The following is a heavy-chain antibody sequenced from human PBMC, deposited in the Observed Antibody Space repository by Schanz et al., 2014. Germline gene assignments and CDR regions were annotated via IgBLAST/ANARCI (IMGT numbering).Heavy chain of an antibody. CDR3: STDLTAVDYDAIGL. D-gene: IGHD4-17*01. V-gene: IGHV3-15*01. CDR1: GFPFSTTW. CDR2: IKSKVDGGTT. J-gene: IGHJ3*01. Sequence: EVHLLESVGGLVQPGGSLRLSCLASGFPFSTTWMNWVRRAPGKGLEWVGRIKSKVDGGTTDNAAPVQGRFTISRDDSKNTLHLQMNSLKTEDTAVYYCSTDLTAVDYDAIGLWGQGTMVTVSS.